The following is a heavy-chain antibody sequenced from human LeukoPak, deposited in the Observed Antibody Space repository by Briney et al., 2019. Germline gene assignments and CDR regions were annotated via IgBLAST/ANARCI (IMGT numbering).Heavy chain of an antibody. Sequence: SETLSLTCTVSGGSIRSSSYYWGWIRQPPGKGLEWIGSIYYSGSTYYNPSLKSRVTISVDTSRNQFSLKLSSVTAADTAVYYCARESMVRGATNWFDPWGQGTLVTVPS. CDR1: GGSIRSSSYY. V-gene: IGHV4-39*07. CDR2: IYYSGST. CDR3: ARESMVRGATNWFDP. D-gene: IGHD3-10*01. J-gene: IGHJ5*02.